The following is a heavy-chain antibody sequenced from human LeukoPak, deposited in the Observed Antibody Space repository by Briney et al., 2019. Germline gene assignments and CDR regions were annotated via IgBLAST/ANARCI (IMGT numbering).Heavy chain of an antibody. V-gene: IGHV3-23*01. J-gene: IGHJ4*02. CDR2: ISGSGGST. CDR3: AKDDSNYSFNFDY. D-gene: IGHD4-11*01. Sequence: GGSLRLSCAAPGFTFSSYAMSWVRQAPGKGLEWVSAISGSGGSTYYADSVKGRFTISRDNSKNTLYLQMNSLRAEDTAVYYCAKDDSNYSFNFDYWGQGTLVTVSS. CDR1: GFTFSSYA.